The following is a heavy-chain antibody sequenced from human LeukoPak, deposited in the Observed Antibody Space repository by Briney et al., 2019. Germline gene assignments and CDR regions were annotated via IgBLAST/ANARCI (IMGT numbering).Heavy chain of an antibody. D-gene: IGHD3-22*01. Sequence: PGGSLRLSCAASGFTFSNAWLSWVRQAPGKGLEWVGRIKSNTDGGTTDYAAPVKGRFTISRDDSKNRLYLQMNSLKTEDTAVYYCTTDLDPRITMIVVAHGGQGTLVTVSS. J-gene: IGHJ4*02. CDR2: IKSNTDGGTT. CDR1: GFTFSNAW. V-gene: IGHV3-15*01. CDR3: TTDLDPRITMIVVAH.